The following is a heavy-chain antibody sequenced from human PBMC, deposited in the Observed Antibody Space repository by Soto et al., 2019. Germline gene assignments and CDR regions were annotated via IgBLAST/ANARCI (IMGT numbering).Heavy chain of an antibody. CDR3: ARVLGPNMVQLERNYYYGMDV. Sequence: PGGSLRLSCAASGFTFSDYYMSWIRQAPGKGLEWVSYISSSSSYTNYADSVKGRFTISRDNAKNSLYLQMNSLRAEDTAVYYCARVLGPNMVQLERNYYYGMDVWGQGTTVTVSS. D-gene: IGHD1-1*01. CDR1: GFTFSDYY. V-gene: IGHV3-11*06. J-gene: IGHJ6*02. CDR2: ISSSSSYT.